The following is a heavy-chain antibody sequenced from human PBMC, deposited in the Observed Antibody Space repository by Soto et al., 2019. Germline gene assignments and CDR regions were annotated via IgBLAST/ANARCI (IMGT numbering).Heavy chain of an antibody. CDR3: AKGSIAVAAGAFDS. Sequence: QVHLAESGGGVVQPGTSLRLSCAASGFPFDRYAIHWVRQAPGKGLEWVAAIWYDGSYTYYGESVKGRFLISRDNSKNTVFLEMNSPRAEDAAVYFCAKGSIAVAAGAFDSWGPGTRAIVSS. CDR2: IWYDGSYT. D-gene: IGHD6-19*01. V-gene: IGHV3-33*03. CDR1: GFPFDRYA. J-gene: IGHJ3*01.